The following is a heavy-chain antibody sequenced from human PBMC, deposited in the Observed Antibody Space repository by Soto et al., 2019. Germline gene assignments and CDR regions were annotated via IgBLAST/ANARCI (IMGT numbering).Heavy chain of an antibody. CDR1: GYTFTSYA. J-gene: IGHJ6*02. V-gene: IGHV1-3*01. Sequence: ASVKVSCKASGYTFTSYAMHWVRQAPGQRLEWMGWINAGNGNTKYSQKFQGRVTITRDTSASTAYMELSSLRSEDTAVYYCARDTTIFGVVPGYYYYGMDVWGQGTTVTVSS. D-gene: IGHD3-3*01. CDR2: INAGNGNT. CDR3: ARDTTIFGVVPGYYYYGMDV.